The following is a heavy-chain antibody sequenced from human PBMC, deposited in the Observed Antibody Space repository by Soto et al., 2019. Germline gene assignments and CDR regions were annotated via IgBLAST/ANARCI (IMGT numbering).Heavy chain of an antibody. CDR1: GYSFTSYW. V-gene: IGHV5-51*01. D-gene: IGHD6-19*01. Sequence: PGESLKISCKGSGYSFTSYWIGWVRQMPGKGLEWMGITYPGDSDTRYSPSFQGQVTISADKSISTAYLQWSSLKASDTAMYYCARHVSLGSSGWYGRPHYGMDVWGQGTTVTVSS. CDR3: ARHVSLGSSGWYGRPHYGMDV. J-gene: IGHJ6*02. CDR2: TYPGDSDT.